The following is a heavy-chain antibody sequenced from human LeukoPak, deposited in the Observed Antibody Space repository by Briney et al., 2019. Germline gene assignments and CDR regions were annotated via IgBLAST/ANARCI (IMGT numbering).Heavy chain of an antibody. CDR2: ISNSGGYT. CDR3: ATDTSGSFRD. J-gene: IGHJ4*02. D-gene: IGHD6-19*01. CDR1: GLTFSDYY. Sequence: PGGSLRLSCAASGLTFSDYYMTWLRQAPGKGLEWVSFISNSGGYTNYADSVKGRFTISRDNAKRSLYLQMTSLRAEDTAVYYCATDTSGSFRDWGQGTLGAVSS. V-gene: IGHV3-11*05.